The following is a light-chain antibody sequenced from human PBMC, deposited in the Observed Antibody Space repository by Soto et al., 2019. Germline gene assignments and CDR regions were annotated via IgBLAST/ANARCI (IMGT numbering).Light chain of an antibody. CDR1: SGHSSYA. CDR3: QTWGTGIRV. CDR2: LNSDGSH. J-gene: IGLJ3*02. V-gene: IGLV4-69*01. Sequence: QPVLTQSPSASASLGASVKLTCTLSSGHSSYAIAWHQQQPEKGPRYLMKLNSDGSHSKGDGIPGRFSGSSSGAERYLTISSLPSEDEADYYCQTWGTGIRVFGGGTKLTVL.